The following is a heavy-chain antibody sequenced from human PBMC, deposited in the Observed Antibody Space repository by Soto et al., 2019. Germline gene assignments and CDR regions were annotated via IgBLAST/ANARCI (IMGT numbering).Heavy chain of an antibody. Sequence: GSLRLSCAASGFTFSSYAMSWVRQAPGKGLEWIGEINHSGSTNYNPSLKSRVTISVDTSKNQFSLKLSSVTAADTAVYYCARDLRVVVVAATRGSPNNYYYYGMDVWGQGTTVTVSS. J-gene: IGHJ6*02. V-gene: IGHV4-34*01. CDR2: INHSGST. CDR1: GFTFSSYA. D-gene: IGHD2-15*01. CDR3: ARDLRVVVVAATRGSPNNYYYYGMDV.